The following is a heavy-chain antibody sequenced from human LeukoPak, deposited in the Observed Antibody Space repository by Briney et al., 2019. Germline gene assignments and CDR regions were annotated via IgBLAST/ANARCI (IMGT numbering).Heavy chain of an antibody. D-gene: IGHD6-13*01. Sequence: GRTRRLSCAASGFAFNDYAIHWVRQAPGKGLEWVSGISWNSGNIGYADSVKGRFTISRDNAKNSLYLQMNSLRAEDTALYYCAKDMGRIAAAGLNYWGQGTLVTVSS. CDR1: GFAFNDYA. V-gene: IGHV3-9*01. CDR3: AKDMGRIAAAGLNY. CDR2: ISWNSGNI. J-gene: IGHJ4*02.